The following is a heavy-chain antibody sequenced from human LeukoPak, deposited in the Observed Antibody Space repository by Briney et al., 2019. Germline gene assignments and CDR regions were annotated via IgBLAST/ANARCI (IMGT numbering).Heavy chain of an antibody. CDR1: GFTFSSYM. Sequence: GGSLRLSCAASGFTFSSYMMNWFRQAPGKGLEWISYISSSSSTIYYADSVKGRFTISRDNANNSLYLRMNSLRAEDTAVYYCARPTYSSSRYFDLWGRGTLATVSS. D-gene: IGHD6-6*01. V-gene: IGHV3-48*04. CDR2: ISSSSSTI. CDR3: ARPTYSSSRYFDL. J-gene: IGHJ2*01.